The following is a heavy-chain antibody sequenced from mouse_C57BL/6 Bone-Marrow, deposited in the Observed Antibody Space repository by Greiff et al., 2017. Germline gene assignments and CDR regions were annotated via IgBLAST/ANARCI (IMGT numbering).Heavy chain of an antibody. CDR1: GYAFSSSW. CDR2: IYPGDGDT. Sequence: VQLQESGPELVKPGASVKISCKASGYAFSSSWMNWVKQRPGKGLEWIGRIYPGDGDTNYNGKFKGKATLTADKCSSTAYMQLSSLTSEDSAVYFCASLYYYGTPYYAMDYWGQGTSVTVSS. D-gene: IGHD1-1*01. V-gene: IGHV1-82*01. CDR3: ASLYYYGTPYYAMDY. J-gene: IGHJ4*01.